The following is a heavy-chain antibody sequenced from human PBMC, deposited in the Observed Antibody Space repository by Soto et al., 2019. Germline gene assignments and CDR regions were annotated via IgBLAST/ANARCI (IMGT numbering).Heavy chain of an antibody. CDR3: ARAPSYGDYADDAFDI. V-gene: IGHV1-2*04. CDR2: INPNSGGT. Sequence: ASVKVSCKASGYTFTGYYMHWVRQAPGQGLEWMGWINPNSGGTNYAQKFQGWVTMTRDTSISTAYMELSRLRSDDTAVYYCARAPSYGDYADDAFDIWGQGTMVTVSS. CDR1: GYTFTGYY. J-gene: IGHJ3*02. D-gene: IGHD4-17*01.